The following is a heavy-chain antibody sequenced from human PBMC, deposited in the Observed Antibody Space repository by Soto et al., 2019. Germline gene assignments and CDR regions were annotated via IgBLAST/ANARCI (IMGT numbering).Heavy chain of an antibody. D-gene: IGHD3-22*01. Sequence: GGSLRLSCAASGFTFSSYSMNWVRQAPGKGLEWVSSISSSSSYIYYADSVKGRFTISRDNAKNSLYLQMNSLRAEDTAVYYCSWGGGYYDSSGYYGLVAFDIWGQGTMVTVSS. CDR1: GFTFSSYS. J-gene: IGHJ3*02. CDR3: SWGGGYYDSSGYYGLVAFDI. V-gene: IGHV3-21*01. CDR2: ISSSSSYI.